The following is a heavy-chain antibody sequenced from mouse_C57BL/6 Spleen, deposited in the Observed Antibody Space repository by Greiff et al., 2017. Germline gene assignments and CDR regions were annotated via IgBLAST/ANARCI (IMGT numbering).Heavy chain of an antibody. CDR2: INYDGSST. J-gene: IGHJ1*03. CDR3: ARVGNYWYCDV. Sequence: EVKLVESEGGLVQPGSSLKLSCTASGFTFSDYYMAWVRQVPEKGLEWVANINYDGSSTYYLDSLKSRFIISRDNAKNILYLQMSSLKSEDTATYYCARVGNYWYCDVWGTGTTVTVSS. V-gene: IGHV5-16*01. D-gene: IGHD2-1*01. CDR1: GFTFSDYY.